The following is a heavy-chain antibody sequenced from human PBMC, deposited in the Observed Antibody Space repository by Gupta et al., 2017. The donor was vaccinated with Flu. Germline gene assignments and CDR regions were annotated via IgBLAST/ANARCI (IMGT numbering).Heavy chain of an antibody. CDR3: ARRETWGDPSVDY. J-gene: IGHJ4*02. D-gene: IGHD2-21*02. Sequence: SGVSVGSTSYYWVWIRQSPGKGLEFIGDVYYSGRTNYNPSRRSRVAISVDASKNQFSLNLTSVTAADTALYYCARRETWGDPSVDYWGQGTLVTVSS. CDR1: GVSVGSTSYY. V-gene: IGHV4-39*01. CDR2: VYYSGRT.